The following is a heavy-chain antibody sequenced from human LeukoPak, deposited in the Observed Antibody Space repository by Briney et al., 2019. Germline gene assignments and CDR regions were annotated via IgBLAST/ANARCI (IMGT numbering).Heavy chain of an antibody. CDR2: INAGNGNT. CDR1: GYTFTNYA. D-gene: IGHD3-3*01. V-gene: IGHV1-3*01. Sequence: ASVKVSCKAPGYTFTNYAIHWVRQAPGQRPEWMGWINAGNGNTKYSQTFQDRVIVTRDKSASTAYMELSSLRSEDTAVYYCARGIWSSHKADYYLDQWGQGTLVTVSS. J-gene: IGHJ4*02. CDR3: ARGIWSSHKADYYLDQ.